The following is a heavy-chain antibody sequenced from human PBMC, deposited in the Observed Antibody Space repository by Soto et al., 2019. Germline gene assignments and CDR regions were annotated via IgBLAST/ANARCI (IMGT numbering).Heavy chain of an antibody. V-gene: IGHV1-8*01. Sequence: ASVKVSCKASGYTFTSYDINWVRQATGQGLEWMGWMNPNSGNTGYAQKFQGRVTMTRNTSIDTAYMELSSLRSEDTAVYYCATAVGYYDNIFDYWGQGTLVTVSS. CDR3: ATAVGYYDNIFDY. D-gene: IGHD3-22*01. CDR1: GYTFTSYD. CDR2: MNPNSGNT. J-gene: IGHJ4*02.